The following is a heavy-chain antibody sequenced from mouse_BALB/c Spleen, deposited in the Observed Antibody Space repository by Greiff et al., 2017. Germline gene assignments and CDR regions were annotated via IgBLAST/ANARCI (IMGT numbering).Heavy chain of an antibody. D-gene: IGHD2-4*01. Sequence: QVQLQQPGAELVKPGASVKLSCKASGYTFTSYWMHWVKQRPGQGLEWIGEINPSNGRTNYNEKFKIKATLTVDKSSSTAYMQLSSLTSEDSAVYYCARGLRRDYYAMDYWGQGTSVTVSS. CDR2: INPSNGRT. J-gene: IGHJ4*01. V-gene: IGHV1S81*02. CDR3: ARGLRRDYYAMDY. CDR1: GYTFTSYW.